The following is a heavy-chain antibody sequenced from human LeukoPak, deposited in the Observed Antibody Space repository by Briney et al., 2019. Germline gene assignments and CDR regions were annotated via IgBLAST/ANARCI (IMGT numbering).Heavy chain of an antibody. CDR2: NYHSGST. CDR1: GGSISSGGYS. CDR3: ASLNWGSSGSDY. V-gene: IGHV4-30-2*01. Sequence: SQTLSLTCAVSGGSISSGGYSWSWIRQPPGKGLEWIGYNYHSGSTYYNPSLKSRVTISVDRSKNQFSLKLSSVTAADTAVYYCASLNWGSSGSDYWGQGTLVTVSS. J-gene: IGHJ4*02. D-gene: IGHD7-27*01.